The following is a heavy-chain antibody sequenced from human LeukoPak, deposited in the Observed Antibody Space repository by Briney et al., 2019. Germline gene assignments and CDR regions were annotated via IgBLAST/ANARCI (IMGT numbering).Heavy chain of an antibody. V-gene: IGHV1-18*04. CDR3: ARVGPTYSSLRPNWFDP. Sequence: ASVKVSCKASGYTFTSYGISWVRQAPGQGLEWMGWISAYNGNTNDAQKLQGRVTMTTDTSTSTAYMELRSLRSDDTAVYYCARVGPTYSSLRPNWFDPWGQGTLVTVSS. CDR2: ISAYNGNT. D-gene: IGHD6-13*01. CDR1: GYTFTSYG. J-gene: IGHJ5*02.